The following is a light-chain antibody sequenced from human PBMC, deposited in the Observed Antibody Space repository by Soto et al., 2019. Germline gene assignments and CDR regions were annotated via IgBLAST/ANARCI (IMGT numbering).Light chain of an antibody. V-gene: IGKV3-15*01. J-gene: IGKJ5*01. CDR3: QQYNNWPPT. CDR2: GAS. CDR1: QSVSSN. Sequence: EIVMTQSPATLSVSPGERATLSCRASQSVSSNLAWYQQKPGQAPRLLIYGASTRAPGISARFSGSRSGTEFTLTVSSLQSEDFAGYYCQQYNNWPPTFGQGTRLEIQ.